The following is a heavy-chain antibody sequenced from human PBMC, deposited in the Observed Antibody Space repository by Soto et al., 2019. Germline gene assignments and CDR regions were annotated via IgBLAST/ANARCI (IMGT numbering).Heavy chain of an antibody. CDR3: AKWTDTVVEAALAGGAFDI. Sequence: EVQLLESGGNLVQPGGSLRLSCAASGFSFSTYALTWVRQVPGKGLEWVSGISASGATTYYADSVKGRFTISRDNSKNTVSLHMTSLRAEDTALYYCAKWTDTVVEAALAGGAFDIWGQGTTVTVSS. CDR1: GFSFSTYA. CDR2: ISASGATT. J-gene: IGHJ3*02. D-gene: IGHD2-2*01. V-gene: IGHV3-23*01.